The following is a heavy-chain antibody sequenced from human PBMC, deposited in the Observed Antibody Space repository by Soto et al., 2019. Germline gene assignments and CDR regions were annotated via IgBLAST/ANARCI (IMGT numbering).Heavy chain of an antibody. Sequence: QVPLVQSGAEVKKPGASVKVSCKASGYTFTSYGISWVRQAPGQGLEWMGWISAYNGNTNYAQKLQGRVTMTTDTTTSTAYMELGSPRSDDTAVYYCARKGPLAPYYYGMDVWGQGTTVTVSS. J-gene: IGHJ6*02. CDR1: GYTFTSYG. CDR2: ISAYNGNT. V-gene: IGHV1-18*01. CDR3: ARKGPLAPYYYGMDV. D-gene: IGHD3-3*02.